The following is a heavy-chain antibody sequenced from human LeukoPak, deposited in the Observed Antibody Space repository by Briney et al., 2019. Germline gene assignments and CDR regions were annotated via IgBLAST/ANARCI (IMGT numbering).Heavy chain of an antibody. CDR2: IYYSGST. D-gene: IGHD3-10*01. Sequence: SETLSLTCTVSGGSISSYYWGWIRQPPGKGLEWIGSIYYSGSTYYNPSLKSRVTISVDTSKNQFSLKLSSVTAADTAVYYCARSELLWFGGVNSGFDYWGQGTLATVSS. CDR1: GGSISSYY. CDR3: ARSELLWFGGVNSGFDY. J-gene: IGHJ4*02. V-gene: IGHV4-39*07.